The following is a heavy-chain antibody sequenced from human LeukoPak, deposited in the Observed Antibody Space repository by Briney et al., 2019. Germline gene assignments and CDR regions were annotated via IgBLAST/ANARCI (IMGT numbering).Heavy chain of an antibody. V-gene: IGHV4-4*07. Sequence: SETLSLTCTVSGGSINFYYWSWIRQPAGKGLEWIGRIYSTGSTNYSPSLKSRVTMSVDKSKNQFSLNLSSVTAADTAVYYCATGRNRYHYYGMDVWGQGTTVTVSS. J-gene: IGHJ6*02. CDR3: ATGRNRYHYYGMDV. CDR1: GGSINFYY. D-gene: IGHD1-14*01. CDR2: IYSTGST.